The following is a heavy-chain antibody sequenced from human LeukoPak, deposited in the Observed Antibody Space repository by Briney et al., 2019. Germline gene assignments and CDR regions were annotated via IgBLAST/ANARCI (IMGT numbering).Heavy chain of an antibody. CDR2: ISSSSSTI. V-gene: IGHV3-48*01. CDR3: AKDQLVRGVIIGGFDY. Sequence: PGGSLRLSCAASGFTFSSYGMTWVRQAPGKGLEWVSYISSSSSTIYYADSVKGRFTISRDNSKNTLYLQMNSLRAEDTAVYYCAKDQLVRGVIIGGFDYWGQGTLVTVSS. D-gene: IGHD3-10*01. CDR1: GFTFSSYG. J-gene: IGHJ4*02.